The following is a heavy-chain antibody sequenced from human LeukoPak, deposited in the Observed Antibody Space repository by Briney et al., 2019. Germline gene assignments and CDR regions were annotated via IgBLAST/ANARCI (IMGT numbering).Heavy chain of an antibody. CDR3: ARAVVVVPAAIRGRYSWFDP. D-gene: IGHD2-2*01. CDR2: IYYSGST. J-gene: IGHJ5*02. V-gene: IGHV4-31*03. CDR1: GGSISSGGYY. Sequence: PSGTLSLTCTVSGGSISSGGYYWSWIRQHPGKGLEWIGYIYYSGSTYYNPSLKSRVTISVDTSKNQFSLKLSSVTAADTAVYYCARAVVVVPAAIRGRYSWFDPWGQGTLVTVSS.